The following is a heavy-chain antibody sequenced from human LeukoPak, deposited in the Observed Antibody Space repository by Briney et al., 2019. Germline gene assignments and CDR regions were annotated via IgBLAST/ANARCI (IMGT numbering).Heavy chain of an antibody. J-gene: IGHJ4*02. V-gene: IGHV1-18*04. CDR1: GYTFTSYG. CDR2: ISAYNGNT. D-gene: IGHD3-9*01. CDR3: AREAGDILTGYLDY. Sequence: ASVKVSCKASGYTFTSYGISWVRQAPGQGLEWMGWISAYNGNTSYAQKLQGRVTMTTDTSTSTAYMELRSLRSDDTAVYYCAREAGDILTGYLDYWGQGTLVTVSS.